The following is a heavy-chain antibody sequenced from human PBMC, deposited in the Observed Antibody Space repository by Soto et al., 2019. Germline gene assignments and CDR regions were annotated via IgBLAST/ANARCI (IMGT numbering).Heavy chain of an antibody. CDR1: FTSYW. CDR3: ARHPSLITMIARDYYGMDV. Sequence: FTSYWIGXVXXXXXXXXXWMGIIYPGDSDTRYSPSFQGQVTISADKSISTAYLQWSSLKASDTAMYYCARHPSLITMIARDYYGMDVWGQGTTVTVSS. D-gene: IGHD3-22*01. V-gene: IGHV5-51*01. J-gene: IGHJ6*02. CDR2: IYPGDSDT.